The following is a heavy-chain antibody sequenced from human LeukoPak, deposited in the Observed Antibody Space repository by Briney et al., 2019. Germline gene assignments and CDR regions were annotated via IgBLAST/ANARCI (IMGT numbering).Heavy chain of an antibody. Sequence: GGSLRLSCAASGFTFSSYGMHWVRQAPGKGLDWVAFIHHDGSNKYYADSVRGRFTISRDNAKNSLYLQMNSLRAEDTALYYCARDRSAFDYWGQGTLVTVSS. CDR2: IHHDGSNK. D-gene: IGHD3-10*01. CDR3: ARDRSAFDY. V-gene: IGHV3-30*02. J-gene: IGHJ4*02. CDR1: GFTFSSYG.